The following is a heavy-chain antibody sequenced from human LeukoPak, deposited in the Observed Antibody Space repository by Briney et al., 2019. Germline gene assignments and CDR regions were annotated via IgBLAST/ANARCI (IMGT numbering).Heavy chain of an antibody. J-gene: IGHJ6*02. D-gene: IGHD1-26*01. CDR2: IYYSGST. V-gene: IGHV4-59*01. Sequence: PSETLSLTCTVSGGSTSSYYWSWIRQPPGKGLEWIGHIYYSGSTNYNPSLKSRVTISVDTSKNQFSLKLSSVTAADTAVYYCARDYFAYSGSYRHFYGMDVWGQGTTVTVSS. CDR1: GGSTSSYY. CDR3: ARDYFAYSGSYRHFYGMDV.